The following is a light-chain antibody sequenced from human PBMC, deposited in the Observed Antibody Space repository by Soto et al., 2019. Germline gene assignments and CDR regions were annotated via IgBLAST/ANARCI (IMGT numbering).Light chain of an antibody. Sequence: QTVVTQEPSFSVSPGGTVTLTCGLSSGSVSTSYYPSWHQQTPGQAPRTLIYSTNTRSSGVPDRFSGSILGNKAALTITGAQADDESDYYCVLYMGSGIGVFGGGTKLTVL. CDR2: STN. J-gene: IGLJ2*01. V-gene: IGLV8-61*01. CDR1: SGSVSTSYY. CDR3: VLYMGSGIGV.